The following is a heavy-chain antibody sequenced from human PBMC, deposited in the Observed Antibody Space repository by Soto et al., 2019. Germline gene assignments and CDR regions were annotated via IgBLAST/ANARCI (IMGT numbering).Heavy chain of an antibody. J-gene: IGHJ4*02. CDR2: IYYSGST. V-gene: IGHV4-31*03. Sequence: PSETLSLTCTVSGGSISSGGYYWSWIRQHPGKGLEWIGYIYYSGSTYYNPSLKSRVTISVDTSKNQFSLKLSSVTAADTAVYYCARYLNPAGTTFSYFDYWGQGTLVTVSS. D-gene: IGHD4-17*01. CDR1: GGSISSGGYY. CDR3: ARYLNPAGTTFSYFDY.